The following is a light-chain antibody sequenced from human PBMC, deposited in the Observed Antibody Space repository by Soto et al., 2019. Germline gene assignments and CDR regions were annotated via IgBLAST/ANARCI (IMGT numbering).Light chain of an antibody. V-gene: IGKV3-15*01. CDR2: DAS. J-gene: IGKJ1*01. CDR1: QSVNSN. Sequence: EIVMTQSPATLSVSPGETATLSCRASQSVNSNLAWYQKKPGQAPRLLISDASTRAAGLPARFSGSGSATEFTLTISCLQSEDFAVYFCQQSNNWPKTFGQGTKVEIK. CDR3: QQSNNWPKT.